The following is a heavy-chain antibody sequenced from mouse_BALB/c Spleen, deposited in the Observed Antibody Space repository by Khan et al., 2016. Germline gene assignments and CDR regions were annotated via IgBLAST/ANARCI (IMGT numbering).Heavy chain of an antibody. D-gene: IGHD1-1*01. J-gene: IGHJ2*01. CDR2: ISYSGST. Sequence: EVQLQESGPGLVKPSQSLSLTCTVTGYSITSDYAWNWIRQFPGNKLEWMGYISYSGSTSYNPSLKSRISITRDTSKNQFFLQLNSVTTEDTATYYCASDYYGSSYFGCWGKGTTLTVSS. CDR3: ASDYYGSSYFGC. CDR1: GYSITSDYA. V-gene: IGHV3-2*02.